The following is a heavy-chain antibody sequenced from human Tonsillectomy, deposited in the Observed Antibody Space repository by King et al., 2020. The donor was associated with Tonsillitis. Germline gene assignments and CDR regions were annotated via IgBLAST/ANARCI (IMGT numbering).Heavy chain of an antibody. D-gene: IGHD5-18*01. CDR3: ARAMGRTYYYGMDV. J-gene: IGHJ6*02. Sequence: VQLQESGPGLVKPSQTLSLTCTVSGGSISRGGYYWGWIRQHPGKGLEWIGYIYYNGSTYSNPSPNSRVAMSVDTSNNQFSLKLSSVTAADTAVYYCARAMGRTYYYGMDVWGQGTTVTVSS. CDR2: IYYNGST. CDR1: GGSISRGGYY. V-gene: IGHV4-31*03.